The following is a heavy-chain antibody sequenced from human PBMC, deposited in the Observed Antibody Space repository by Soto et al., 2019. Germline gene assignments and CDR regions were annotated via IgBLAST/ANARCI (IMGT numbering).Heavy chain of an antibody. CDR2: INHSGST. CDR3: ARMSDIVVVPAAIPGGWFDP. CDR1: GGSFSGYY. D-gene: IGHD2-2*01. J-gene: IGHJ5*02. V-gene: IGHV4-34*01. Sequence: SETLSLTCAVYGGSFSGYYWSWIRQPPGKGLEWIGEINHSGSTNYNPSLKSRVTISVDKSKNQFSLKLSSVTAADTAVYYCARMSDIVVVPAAIPGGWFDPWGQGTLVTVSS.